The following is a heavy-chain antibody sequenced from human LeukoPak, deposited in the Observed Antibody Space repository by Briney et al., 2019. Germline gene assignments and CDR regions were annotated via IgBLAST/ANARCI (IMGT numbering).Heavy chain of an antibody. Sequence: SDTLSLTCTVSGYSISSGHYWGWIRQSPGKGLEWIGSIYHSGSTYKDPSLKSRVTISVDTSKNQFSLKLSSVTAADTAVYYCARDQLGIVGALGYFDYWGQGTLVTVSS. CDR2: IYHSGST. CDR1: GYSISSGHY. D-gene: IGHD1-26*01. J-gene: IGHJ4*02. V-gene: IGHV4-38-2*02. CDR3: ARDQLGIVGALGYFDY.